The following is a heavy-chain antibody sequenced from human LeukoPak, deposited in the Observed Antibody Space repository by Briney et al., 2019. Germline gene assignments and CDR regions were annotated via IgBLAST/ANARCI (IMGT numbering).Heavy chain of an antibody. CDR2: IYTSGST. D-gene: IGHD1-26*01. V-gene: IGHV4-4*07. Sequence: PSETLSLTCTVSGGSISSYYRSWIRQPARKGLEWIGRIYTSGSTNYNPSLKSRVTMSVDTSMNQFSLKLSTVTAADTAVYYCARDPPRVGGYYYYYMDVWGKGTTVTVSS. J-gene: IGHJ6*03. CDR1: GGSISSYY. CDR3: ARDPPRVGGYYYYYMDV.